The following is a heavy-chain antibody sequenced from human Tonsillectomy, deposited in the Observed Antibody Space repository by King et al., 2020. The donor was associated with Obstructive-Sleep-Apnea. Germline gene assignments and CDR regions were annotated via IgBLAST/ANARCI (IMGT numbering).Heavy chain of an antibody. CDR2: IYHSGNT. CDR3: ARSGDINYYDTSGYFGY. Sequence: QLQESGPGLVKPSGTLSLTCAVSGGSISSSNWWSWVRQPPGKGLEWIGEIYHSGNTNYNPSLKSRVTISIDKSKKQFSLNLSSLTAADTAVYYCARSGDINYYDTSGYFGYWGQGTLVTVFS. J-gene: IGHJ4*02. V-gene: IGHV4-4*02. D-gene: IGHD3-22*01. CDR1: GGSISSSNW.